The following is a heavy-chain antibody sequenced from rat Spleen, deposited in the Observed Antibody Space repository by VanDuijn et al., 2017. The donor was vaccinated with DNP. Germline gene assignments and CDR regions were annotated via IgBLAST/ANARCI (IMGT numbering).Heavy chain of an antibody. J-gene: IGHJ4*01. V-gene: IGHV5-7*01. D-gene: IGHD1-11*01. Sequence: EVQLVESGGGLVQPGRSLKLSCAASGFSFSDYNMAWVRQAPKKGLEWVATIIYDGTSPYYGDSVKDRFTISRDNAKSTLYLQMDSLRSEDTATYYCATFEGRDAWGQGTSVTVSS. CDR3: ATFEGRDA. CDR2: IIYDGTSP. CDR1: GFSFSDYN.